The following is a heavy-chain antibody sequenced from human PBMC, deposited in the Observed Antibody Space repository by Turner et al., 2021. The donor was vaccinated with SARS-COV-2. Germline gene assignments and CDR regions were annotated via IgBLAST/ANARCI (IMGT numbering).Heavy chain of an antibody. V-gene: IGHV4-59*08. CDR1: GFSITTYY. CDR3: ARLSAEALDP. J-gene: IGHJ5*02. Sequence: QVQLQESGPGLVKPSETLSLTCSVSGFSITTYYWSWIRQPPGKGLEYIGYISHRGTTHYDPSLRGRVTISIDMSKNQFSLQLNSVTAADTAVYYCARLSAEALDPWGQGTLVTVFS. CDR2: ISHRGTT. D-gene: IGHD3-10*01.